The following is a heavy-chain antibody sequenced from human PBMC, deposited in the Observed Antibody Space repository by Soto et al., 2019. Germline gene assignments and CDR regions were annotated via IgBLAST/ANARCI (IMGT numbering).Heavy chain of an antibody. CDR3: ARGGSSDWQVALDI. CDR2: IYHSGSP. Sequence: QVQLQESGPGLVKPSGTLSLTCAVSGGSISSGTWWSWVRQPPGRGLEWIGEIYHSGSPNYNPSLKSRVTMSVDKSKNLFSLRLSSVTAADSALYYCARGGSSDWQVALDIWGQGTMVPVSS. D-gene: IGHD6-19*01. J-gene: IGHJ3*02. V-gene: IGHV4-4*02. CDR1: GGSISSGTW.